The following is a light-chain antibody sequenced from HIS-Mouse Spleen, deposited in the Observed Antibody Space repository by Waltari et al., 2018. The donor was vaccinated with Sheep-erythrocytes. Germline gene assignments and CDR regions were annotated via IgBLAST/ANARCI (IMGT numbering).Light chain of an antibody. J-gene: IGLJ1*01. Sequence: QSALTQPRSVSGSPGQSVTISCTGTSSDVGGYNYVSWYQQNPGKAPKLMIYDVSKRPSGVPDGFTGSKAGNPASLTISGLHAEDEADYTCCSDASSYNHVFATGTKMTVL. CDR2: DVS. V-gene: IGLV2-11*01. CDR1: SSDVGGYNY. CDR3: CSDASSYNHV.